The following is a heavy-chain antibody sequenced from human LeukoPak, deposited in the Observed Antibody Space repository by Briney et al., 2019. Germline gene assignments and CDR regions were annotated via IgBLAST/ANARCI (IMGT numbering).Heavy chain of an antibody. CDR2: IRYDGSNK. V-gene: IGHV3-30*02. CDR3: AKKKAYGGNSDYFDY. CDR1: GFTFSSYG. Sequence: GGSLRLSCAASGFTFSSYGMHWVRQAPGKGLEWVAFIRYDGSNKYYADSVKGRFTISRDNSKNTLYLQMNSLRAEDTAVYYCAKKKAYGGNSDYFDYWGQGTLVTVSS. J-gene: IGHJ4*02. D-gene: IGHD4-23*01.